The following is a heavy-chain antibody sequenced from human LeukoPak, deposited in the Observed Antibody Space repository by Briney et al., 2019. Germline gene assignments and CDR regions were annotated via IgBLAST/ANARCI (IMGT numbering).Heavy chain of an antibody. Sequence: GRSLRLSCAASGFTFSSYGMHWVRQAPGKGLEWVALIWYDGSNEYYADSVKGRFTISRDNSKNTLYLQMNSLRAEDTAVYYCAREGDYSSSWYSDYWGQGTLVTVSS. CDR3: AREGDYSSSWYSDY. CDR1: GFTFSSYG. J-gene: IGHJ4*02. D-gene: IGHD6-13*01. CDR2: IWYDGSNE. V-gene: IGHV3-33*01.